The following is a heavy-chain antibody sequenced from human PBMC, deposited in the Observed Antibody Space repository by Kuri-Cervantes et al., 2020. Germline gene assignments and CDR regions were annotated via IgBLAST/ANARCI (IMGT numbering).Heavy chain of an antibody. J-gene: IGHJ4*02. D-gene: IGHD3-10*01. CDR3: AKEVQYYYGSGSYCDY. CDR1: GFTFDDYA. Sequence: SLKISCAASGFTFDDYAMRWVRQAPGKGLERVSGISWNSGTIGYADSVKGRFTISRDNSKNTLYLQMNSLRAEDTAVYYCAKEVQYYYGSGSYCDYWGQGTLVTVSS. V-gene: IGHV3-9*01. CDR2: ISWNSGTI.